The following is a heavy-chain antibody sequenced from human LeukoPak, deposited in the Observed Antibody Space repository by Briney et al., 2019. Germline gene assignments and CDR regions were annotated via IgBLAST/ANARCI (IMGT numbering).Heavy chain of an antibody. J-gene: IGHJ6*02. V-gene: IGHV3-48*02. D-gene: IGHD3-10*01. CDR2: ISSSSSTI. CDR1: GFTFSSYS. CDR3: ARVTYRGVIIYYYCGMDV. Sequence: GGSLRLSCAASGFTFSSYSMNWVRQAPGKGLEWVSYISSSSSTIYYADSVKGRFTISRDNAKNSLYLQMNSLRDEDTAVYYCARVTYRGVIIYYYCGMDVWGQGTTVTVSS.